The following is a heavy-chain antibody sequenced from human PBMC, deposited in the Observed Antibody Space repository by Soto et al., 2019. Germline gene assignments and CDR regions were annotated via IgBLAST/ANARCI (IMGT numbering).Heavy chain of an antibody. CDR2: INAGNGNT. Sequence: ASVKVSCKASGYTFTSYAMHWVRQAPGQRLEWMGWINAGNGNTKYSQKFQGRVTITRDTSASTAYMELSSLRSEDTAVYYCARDPRYYGMDVCGQRTTVPVSS. J-gene: IGHJ6*02. CDR3: ARDPRYYGMDV. CDR1: GYTFTSYA. V-gene: IGHV1-3*01.